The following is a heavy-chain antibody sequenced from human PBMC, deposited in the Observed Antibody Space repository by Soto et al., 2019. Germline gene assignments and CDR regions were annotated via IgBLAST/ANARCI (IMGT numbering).Heavy chain of an antibody. CDR1: GGTFSIDA. CDR3: ARGQGYCSGGICYYYYYGMDV. D-gene: IGHD2-15*01. CDR2: IIPTSGTA. Sequence: SVKVSCKASGGTFSIDAFSGVRQSPLRGREGMGGIIPTSGTANYAQKFQGRATITADESTSTAYMELSSLTSEDTAVYFCARGQGYCSGGICYYYYYGMDVWGQGTTVTVSS. V-gene: IGHV1-69*13. J-gene: IGHJ6*02.